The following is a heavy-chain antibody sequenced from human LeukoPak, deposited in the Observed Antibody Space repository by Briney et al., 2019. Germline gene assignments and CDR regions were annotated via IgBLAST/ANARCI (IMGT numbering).Heavy chain of an antibody. J-gene: IGHJ4*02. CDR3: ATYMLRDNWNVHTFDS. D-gene: IGHD1-1*01. CDR2: IIPIFGTA. CDR1: GGTFITYT. V-gene: IGHV1-69*05. Sequence: SVKVSCKASGGTFITYTINWVRQAPGQGLEWMGGIIPIFGTANYAQKFQGRVTVTTDDSASTAFMELSSLRSEDTAVYYCATYMLRDNWNVHTFDSWGQGTLVTVSS.